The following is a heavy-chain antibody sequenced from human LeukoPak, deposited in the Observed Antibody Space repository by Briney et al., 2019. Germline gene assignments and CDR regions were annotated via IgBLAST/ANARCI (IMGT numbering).Heavy chain of an antibody. V-gene: IGHV3-7*01. CDR2: IKQDGSEK. CDR1: GFTFSSYW. D-gene: IGHD3-3*01. CDR3: ARGSVGRDYDFWSGYYYFDY. Sequence: GGSLRLSCAASGFTFSSYWMSWVRQAPGRGLEWVANIKQDGSEKYYVDSVKGRFTISRDNAKNSLYLQMNSLRAEDTAVYYCARGSVGRDYDFWSGYYYFDYWGQGTLVTVSS. J-gene: IGHJ4*02.